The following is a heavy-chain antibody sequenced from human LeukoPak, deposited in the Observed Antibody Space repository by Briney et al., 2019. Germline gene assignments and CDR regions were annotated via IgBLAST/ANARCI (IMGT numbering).Heavy chain of an antibody. CDR3: ARDPLYYDYVWGSYRQGFDY. D-gene: IGHD3-16*02. J-gene: IGHJ4*02. CDR1: GGSISSSSYY. V-gene: IGHV4-39*07. CDR2: IYYSGST. Sequence: PSETLSLTCTVSGGSISSSSYYWGWIRQPPGKGLEWIGSIYYSGSTYYNPSLKSRVTISVDTSKNQFSLKLSSVTAADTAVYYCARDPLYYDYVWGSYRQGFDYWGQGTLVTVSS.